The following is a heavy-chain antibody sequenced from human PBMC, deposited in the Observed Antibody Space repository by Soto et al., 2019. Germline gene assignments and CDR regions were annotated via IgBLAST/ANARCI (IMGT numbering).Heavy chain of an antibody. CDR3: AKVPDYYYGMDV. CDR1: VFTFSSYG. J-gene: IGHJ6*02. Sequence: GSLRLSCAASVFTFSSYGMHWVRQAPGKGLEWVAVISYDGSNKYYADSVKGRFTISRDNSKNTLYLQMNSLRAEDTAVYYCAKVPDYYYGMDVWGQGTTVTVSS. CDR2: ISYDGSNK. V-gene: IGHV3-30*18.